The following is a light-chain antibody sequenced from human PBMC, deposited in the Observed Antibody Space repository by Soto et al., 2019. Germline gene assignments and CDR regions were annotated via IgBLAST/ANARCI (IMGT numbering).Light chain of an antibody. CDR3: QQYKNYSPLT. V-gene: IGKV1-5*01. CDR2: DAS. J-gene: IGKJ4*01. CDR1: QDISGW. Sequence: DIQMTQSPSTLSVSVGDRVTITCRASQDISGWLAWYQQKPGKAPKVLIYDASSLESGVPLRFSGSGSGTEFTLTITSLQPDDFATYYCQQYKNYSPLTFGGGTKVEIK.